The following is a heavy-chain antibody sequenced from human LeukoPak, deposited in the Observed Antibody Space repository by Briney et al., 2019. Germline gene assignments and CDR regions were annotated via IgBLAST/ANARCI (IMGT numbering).Heavy chain of an antibody. Sequence: PGGSLRLSCAASGFTFSNAWMSWVRQAPGKGLEWVGFIRSKAYGGTTEYAASVKGRFTISRDDSKSIAYLQMNSLKTEDTAVYYCTRVRVAAAAPTYYYYYGMDVWGQGTTVTVSS. CDR3: TRVRVAAAAPTYYYYYGMDV. CDR1: GFTFSNAW. J-gene: IGHJ6*02. V-gene: IGHV3-49*04. CDR2: IRSKAYGGTT. D-gene: IGHD6-13*01.